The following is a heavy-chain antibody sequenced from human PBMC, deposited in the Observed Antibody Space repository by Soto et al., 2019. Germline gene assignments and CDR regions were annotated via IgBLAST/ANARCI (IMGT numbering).Heavy chain of an antibody. Sequence: GGSLRLSCAASGYNITIHGMHWVRQAPGKGLEWVALIWSHGTDQYYADSVRGRFTVSRDTSTNTVFLQMHSLRADDTATYYCGKDIRSGSIDYWGQGTPVTVSS. J-gene: IGHJ4*02. CDR3: GKDIRSGSIDY. CDR1: GYNITIHG. D-gene: IGHD1-1*01. V-gene: IGHV3-33*02. CDR2: IWSHGTDQ.